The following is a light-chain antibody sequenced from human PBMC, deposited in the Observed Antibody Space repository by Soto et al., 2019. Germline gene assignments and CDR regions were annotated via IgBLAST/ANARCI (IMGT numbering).Light chain of an antibody. CDR2: GAS. CDR1: QSVSSSY. V-gene: IGKV3-20*01. J-gene: IGKJ1*01. Sequence: EIVMTQSPATLSVSPGERAALSCRASQSVSSSYLAWYQQKPGQAPRLLIYGASSRATGIPDRFSGSGSGTDFTLTISRLEPEDFAVYYCQQYGSSQTFGQGTKVDIK. CDR3: QQYGSSQT.